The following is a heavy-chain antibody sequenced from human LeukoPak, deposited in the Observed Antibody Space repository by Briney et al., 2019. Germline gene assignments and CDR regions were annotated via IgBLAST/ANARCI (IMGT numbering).Heavy chain of an antibody. V-gene: IGHV4-39*01. J-gene: IGHJ3*01. CDR3: AHFRGGSFDF. Sequence: SETLSLTCTVSGGSISSSGSYWGWIRQPPGRGLEWIGSIYYSGSTYYNSSLKSRVTIPADTSKNQFSLKLSSVTAADTAVYYCAHFRGGSFDFWGQGTMVTVSS. D-gene: IGHD3-16*01. CDR2: IYYSGST. CDR1: GGSISSSGSY.